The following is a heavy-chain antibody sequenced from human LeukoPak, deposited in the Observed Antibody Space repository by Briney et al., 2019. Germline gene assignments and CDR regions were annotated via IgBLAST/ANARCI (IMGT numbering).Heavy chain of an antibody. V-gene: IGHV4-4*07. CDR2: IYNSGST. CDR1: GGSISSYY. J-gene: IGHJ4*02. CDR3: ARDRGLVVATSWDY. D-gene: IGHD5-12*01. Sequence: SETLSLTCTVSGGSISSYYWSWIRQPAGKGLEWIGRIYNSGSTNYNPSLKRRVTMSVDTSKNQFSLLLNPLTAADTAVYYCARDRGLVVATSWDYWGQGTLVTVSS.